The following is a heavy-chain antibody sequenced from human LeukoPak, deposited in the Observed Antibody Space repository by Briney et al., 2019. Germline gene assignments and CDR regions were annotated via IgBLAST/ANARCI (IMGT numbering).Heavy chain of an antibody. CDR1: GFTFSSYS. J-gene: IGHJ4*02. Sequence: GGSLRLSCAASGFTFSSYSMNWVRQVPGKGLEWVSITYSGGSTYYADSVKGRFTISRDNSKNTLYLQMNSLRAEDTAMYYCARDSTNYDSGSYYSVYWGQGTLVTVSS. D-gene: IGHD3-10*01. CDR3: ARDSTNYDSGSYYSVY. CDR2: TYSGGST. V-gene: IGHV3-66*01.